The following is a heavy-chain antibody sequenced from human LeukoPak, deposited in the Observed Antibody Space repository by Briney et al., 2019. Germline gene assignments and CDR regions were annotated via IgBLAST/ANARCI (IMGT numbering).Heavy chain of an antibody. D-gene: IGHD3-22*01. V-gene: IGHV1-8*03. J-gene: IGHJ5*02. CDR1: GYTFTSYD. CDR2: MNPNSGNT. Sequence: ASVKVSCKASGYTFTSYDINWVRQATGQGLEWMGWMNPNSGNTGYAQKFQGRVTITRNTSISTAYMELRSLRSEDTAVYYCARSLGWDYYDSSGYFNWFDPWGQGTLVTVSS. CDR3: ARSLGWDYYDSSGYFNWFDP.